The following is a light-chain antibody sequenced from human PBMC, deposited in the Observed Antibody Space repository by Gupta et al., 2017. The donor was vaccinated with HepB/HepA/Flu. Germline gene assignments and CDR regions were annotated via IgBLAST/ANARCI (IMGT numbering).Light chain of an antibody. Sequence: VVVTQEPSLTVSPGGTVTLTCGSNSGPVTSGHYTYWFQQKPGQAPRTLIYDTTKQHFWTPARGSSSLLGAKAALGLTGAQPDGEAEYQCFLSHVAVRVFGGGTRLTVL. CDR2: DTT. CDR3: FLSHVAVRV. V-gene: IGLV7-46*01. J-gene: IGLJ2*01. CDR1: SGPVTSGHY.